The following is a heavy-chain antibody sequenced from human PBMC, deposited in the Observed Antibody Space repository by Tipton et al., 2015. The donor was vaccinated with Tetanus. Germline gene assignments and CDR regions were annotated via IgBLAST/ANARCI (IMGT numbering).Heavy chain of an antibody. CDR2: IFGSGGT. D-gene: IGHD2-21*01. V-gene: IGHV4-31*11. CDR1: GDSISSGDYY. CDR3: ARDRSHFYCGPQIDY. J-gene: IGHJ4*02. Sequence: TLSLTCAVSGDSISSGDYYWTWIRQHPGRGLESIGYIFGSGGTFYNPSLESRVTISLDTSKNHFSLKLTSVTAADTAVYYCARDRSHFYCGPQIDYWGQGTPVTASS.